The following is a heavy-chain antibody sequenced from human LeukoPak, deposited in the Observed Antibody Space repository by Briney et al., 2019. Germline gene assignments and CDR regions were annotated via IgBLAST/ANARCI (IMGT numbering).Heavy chain of an antibody. CDR1: GDSIKRGYY. J-gene: IGHJ4*02. V-gene: IGHV4-38-2*01. D-gene: IGHD3-22*01. CDR2: IDHSGIF. Sequence: SETLSLTCAVSGDSIKRGYYWGWLRQPPRKGLELIGSIDHSGIFYCTPSLKSRLTISIYSSKKHFSMELNSVTAEDTAVYYWARGFSDSGGYRYYGGFYYFDFWGQGTLVTVSS. CDR3: ARGFSDSGGYRYYGGFYYFDF.